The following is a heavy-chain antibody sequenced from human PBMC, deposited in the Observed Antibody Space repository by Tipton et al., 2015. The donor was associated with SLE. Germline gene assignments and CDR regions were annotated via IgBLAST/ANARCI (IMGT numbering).Heavy chain of an antibody. CDR2: INHSGST. J-gene: IGHJ4*02. V-gene: IGHV4-39*07. D-gene: IGHD3-10*01. CDR1: GGSISSSSYY. Sequence: TLSLTCTVSGGSISSSSYYWGWIRQPPGKGLEWIGEINHSGSTNYNPSLKSRVTISVDTSKNQFSLKLSSVTAADTAVYYCVVQEGNFDYWGQGTLVTVSS. CDR3: VVQEGNFDY.